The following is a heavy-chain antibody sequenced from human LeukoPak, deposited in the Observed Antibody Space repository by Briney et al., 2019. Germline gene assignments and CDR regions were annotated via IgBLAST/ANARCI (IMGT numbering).Heavy chain of an antibody. CDR3: AREPYSGYDGGYYYYYYYMDV. CDR1: GFTFSSYE. V-gene: IGHV3-48*03. D-gene: IGHD5-12*01. J-gene: IGHJ6*03. Sequence: PEGSLRLSCAASGFTFSSYEMNWVRQAPGKGLEWVSYISSSGSTIYYADSVKGRFTIPRDNAKNSLYLQMNSLRAEDTAVYYCAREPYSGYDGGYYYYYYYMDVWGKGTTVTVSS. CDR2: ISSSGSTI.